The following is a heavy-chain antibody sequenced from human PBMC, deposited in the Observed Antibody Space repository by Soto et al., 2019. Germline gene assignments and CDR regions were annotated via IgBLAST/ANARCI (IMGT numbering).Heavy chain of an antibody. D-gene: IGHD6-6*01. Sequence: QVQLVESGGGVVQPGRSLRLSCAASGFTFSSYAMHWVRQAPGKGLEWVAVISYDGSNKYYADSVKGRFTISRDNSKNTLYLQMNSLRAEDTAVYYCARVAPTFRSSSSGVYFDYWGQGTLVTVSS. CDR2: ISYDGSNK. J-gene: IGHJ4*02. CDR1: GFTFSSYA. CDR3: ARVAPTFRSSSSGVYFDY. V-gene: IGHV3-30-3*01.